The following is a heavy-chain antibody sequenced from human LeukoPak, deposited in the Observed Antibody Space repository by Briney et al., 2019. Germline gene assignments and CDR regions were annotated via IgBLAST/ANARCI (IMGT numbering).Heavy chain of an antibody. V-gene: IGHV3-48*02. CDR2: ISSSSSTI. CDR1: GFAFSSYS. CDR3: ARDPANSSSWYGGNDY. D-gene: IGHD6-13*01. Sequence: PGGSLRLSCAASGFAFSSYSMNWVRQAPGKGLEWASYISSSSSTIYYADSVKGRFTISRDNAKNSLYLQMNSLRDEDTAVYYCARDPANSSSWYGGNDYWGQGTLVTVSS. J-gene: IGHJ4*02.